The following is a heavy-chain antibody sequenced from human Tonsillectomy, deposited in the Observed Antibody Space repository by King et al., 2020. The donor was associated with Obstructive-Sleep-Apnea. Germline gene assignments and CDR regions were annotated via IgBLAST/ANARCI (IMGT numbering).Heavy chain of an antibody. J-gene: IGHJ3*02. Sequence: VQLVESGGGVVQPGRSLRLSCAASGFTFSSYAMHWVRQAPGKGLEWVAVISYDGSNKYYADSVKGRFTISRDNSKNQLYLQMNSLRAEDTAVYYCARDQEIIAARFAFDIWGQGTMVTVSS. V-gene: IGHV3-30*04. D-gene: IGHD6-6*01. CDR1: GFTFSSYA. CDR2: ISYDGSNK. CDR3: ARDQEIIAARFAFDI.